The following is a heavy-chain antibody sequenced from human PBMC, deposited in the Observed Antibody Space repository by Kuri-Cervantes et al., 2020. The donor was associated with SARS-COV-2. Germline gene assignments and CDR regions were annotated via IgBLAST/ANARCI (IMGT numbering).Heavy chain of an antibody. CDR2: IYYSGST. J-gene: IGHJ4*02. CDR1: GGSVSSGSYY. CDR3: ARGPYYYGSGSYYDY. V-gene: IGHV4-61*01. D-gene: IGHD3-10*01. Sequence: GSLRLSCTVSGGSVSSGSYYWSWIRQPPGKGLEWIGYIYYSGSTNYNPSLKSRVTISVDTSKNQFSLKLSSVTAADTAVYYCARGPYYYGSGSYYDYWGQGTLVTVSS.